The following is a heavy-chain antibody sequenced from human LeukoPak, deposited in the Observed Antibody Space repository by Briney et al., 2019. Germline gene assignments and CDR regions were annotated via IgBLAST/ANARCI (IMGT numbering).Heavy chain of an antibody. CDR2: IYSGGST. J-gene: IGHJ6*02. V-gene: IGHV3-53*01. Sequence: GGSLRLSCAASGFIVSSDHMSWIRQAPGKGLEWVSVIYSGGSTDYADPVKDRFSISRDNSKNTLYLQMTSLRAEDTAVYYCARGTYYAHGMDVWGQGTTVTVSS. D-gene: IGHD2/OR15-2a*01. CDR1: GFIVSSDH. CDR3: ARGTYYAHGMDV.